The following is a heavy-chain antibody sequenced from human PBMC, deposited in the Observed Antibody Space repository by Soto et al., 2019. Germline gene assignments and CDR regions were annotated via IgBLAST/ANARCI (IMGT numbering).Heavy chain of an antibody. V-gene: IGHV4-61*08. CDR2: IYYSGST. CDR1: GDTISTGGYT. D-gene: IGHD6-19*01. CDR3: ARDYHSGGAFDI. J-gene: IGHJ3*02. Sequence: SETLSLTCDVSGDTISTGGYTWAWIRQPPGRALEWIGYIYYSGSTNYNPSLKSRVTISVDTSKNQFSLKLSSVTAADTAVYYCARDYHSGGAFDIWGQGTMVTVSS.